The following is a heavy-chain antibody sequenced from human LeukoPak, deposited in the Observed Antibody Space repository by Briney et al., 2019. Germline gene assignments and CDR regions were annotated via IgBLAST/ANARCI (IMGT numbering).Heavy chain of an antibody. CDR2: INAGNGNT. Sequence: ASVKVSCKASGYTFTSYAMHWVRHAPGQRLEWMGWINAGNGNTKYSQKFQGRVTITRDTSASTAYMELSSLRSEDTAVYYCARGQRGYSYGGIDYWGQGTLVAVSS. V-gene: IGHV1-3*01. D-gene: IGHD5-18*01. CDR1: GYTFTSYA. J-gene: IGHJ4*02. CDR3: ARGQRGYSYGGIDY.